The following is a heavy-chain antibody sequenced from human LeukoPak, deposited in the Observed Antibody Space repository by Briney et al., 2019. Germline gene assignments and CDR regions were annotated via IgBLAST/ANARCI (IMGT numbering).Heavy chain of an antibody. Sequence: SETLSLTCTVSGGSISSYYWSWIRQPAGKGLEWIGRIYIRGSTNYNPSLKSRVTMSLDTSKNQFSLKLSSVTAADTAVYYCARAGVGYSYGFDYWGQGTLVTVSS. CDR2: IYIRGST. J-gene: IGHJ4*02. CDR3: ARAGVGYSYGFDY. D-gene: IGHD5-18*01. CDR1: GGSISSYY. V-gene: IGHV4-4*07.